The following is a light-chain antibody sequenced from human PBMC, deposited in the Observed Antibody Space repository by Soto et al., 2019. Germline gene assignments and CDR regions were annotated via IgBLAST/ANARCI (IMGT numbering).Light chain of an antibody. J-gene: IGLJ3*02. V-gene: IGLV2-8*01. CDR3: RSYVVSYNWV. CDR1: SSDVGAYDY. Sequence: QSVLTQPPSASGSPGQSVTISCTGTSSDVGAYDYVSWFQQHPGKAPKLIIYQVTERPSGVPDRFSGSKSGNTASLTVSGRQAEDEADYYCRSYVVSYNWVFGGGTKLTVL. CDR2: QVT.